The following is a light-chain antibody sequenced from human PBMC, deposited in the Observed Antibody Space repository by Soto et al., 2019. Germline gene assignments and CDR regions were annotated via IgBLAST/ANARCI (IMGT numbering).Light chain of an antibody. Sequence: EIVLTQSPATLSLSPGARAPLSCRASQSVSSYLAWYQQKPGQAPRLLIYDASNRATGIPARFSGSGSGTDFTLTISSLEPEDFAVYYCQQRSNWRFGPGTKVDIK. CDR3: QQRSNWR. CDR1: QSVSSY. CDR2: DAS. V-gene: IGKV3-11*01. J-gene: IGKJ3*01.